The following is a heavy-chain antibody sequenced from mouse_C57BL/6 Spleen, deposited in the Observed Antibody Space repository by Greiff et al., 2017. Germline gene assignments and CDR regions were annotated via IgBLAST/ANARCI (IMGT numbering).Heavy chain of an antibody. Sequence: QVQLQQSGPELVKPGASVKISCKASGYAFSSSWMNWVKQRPGKGLEWIGRIYPGDGDTNYNGKFKGKATLTADKSSSTAYMQLCSLTSEDSAVYFCARSGTTVVAKGYFDVWGTGTTVTVSS. D-gene: IGHD1-1*01. J-gene: IGHJ1*03. CDR1: GYAFSSSW. V-gene: IGHV1-82*01. CDR3: ARSGTTVVAKGYFDV. CDR2: IYPGDGDT.